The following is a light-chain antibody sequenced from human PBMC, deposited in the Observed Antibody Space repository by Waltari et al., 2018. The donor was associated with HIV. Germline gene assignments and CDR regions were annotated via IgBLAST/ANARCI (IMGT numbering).Light chain of an antibody. Sequence: QSALTQPPAASGSPGQSVTISCTGTSNDIGPYNYVSWYQQYPDKAPRLLIYEVNKRPSGVPGRFSGSKSGTTASLTVSGLQAEDEADYYCSSYAGSGNLLLFGGGTKVTVL. V-gene: IGLV2-8*01. CDR1: SNDIGPYNY. CDR3: SSYAGSGNLLL. CDR2: EVN. J-gene: IGLJ6*01.